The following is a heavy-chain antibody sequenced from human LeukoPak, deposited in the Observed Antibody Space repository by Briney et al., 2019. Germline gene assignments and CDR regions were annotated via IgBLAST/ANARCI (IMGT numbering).Heavy chain of an antibody. CDR3: ARHLYYNSTGLNFDY. CDR1: GGSISNYY. CDR2: VYYSGIT. V-gene: IGHV4-59*08. Sequence: SETLSPTCTVSGGSISNYYWSWIRQPPGKGLEWIGNVYYSGITNYNPSLRSRVTISVDTSKNHFSLKLSSVTAADTAVYYCARHLYYNSTGLNFDYWGQGTLVTVSS. J-gene: IGHJ4*02. D-gene: IGHD3-22*01.